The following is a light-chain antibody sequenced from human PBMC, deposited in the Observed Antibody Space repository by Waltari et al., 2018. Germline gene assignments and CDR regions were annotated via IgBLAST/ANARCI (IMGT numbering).Light chain of an antibody. Sequence: QSVLTQPPSVSGAPGQRVTISCTGSSSNIGAGFDVPWYQQVPGTAPKLLIYFSNTRASGVPERFSGSTSGNSASLAIAGLQAEDEADYYCQSHDINLSSWVFGGGTKLTVL. CDR1: SSNIGAGFD. CDR3: QSHDINLSSWV. V-gene: IGLV1-40*01. J-gene: IGLJ3*02. CDR2: FSN.